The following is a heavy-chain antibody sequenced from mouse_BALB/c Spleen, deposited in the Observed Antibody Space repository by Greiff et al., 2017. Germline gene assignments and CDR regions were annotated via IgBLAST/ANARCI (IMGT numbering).Heavy chain of an antibody. CDR2: ISSGGSYT. Sequence: EVKVVESGGGLVKPGGSLKLSCAASGFTFSSYAMSWVRQTPEKRLEWVATISSGGSYTYYPDSVKGRFTISRDNAKNTLYLQMSSLRSEDTAMYYCAREDGYYGFDAYWGQGTLVTVSA. CDR3: AREDGYYGFDAY. V-gene: IGHV5-9-3*01. CDR1: GFTFSSYA. D-gene: IGHD2-3*01. J-gene: IGHJ3*01.